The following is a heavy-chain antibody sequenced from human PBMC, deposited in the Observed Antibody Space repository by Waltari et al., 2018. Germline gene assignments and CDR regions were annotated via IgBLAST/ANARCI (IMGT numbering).Heavy chain of an antibody. V-gene: IGHV4-38-2*01. CDR2: IYHSGST. J-gene: IGHJ5*02. Sequence: QVQLQESGPGLVKPSETLSLTCAVSGYSISSGYYWGWIRQPPGKGLEWIGSIYHSGSTYYNPSLKSRVTISVDTSKNQFSLKLSSVTAADTAVYYCARAGNGIFNWFDPWGQGTLVTVSS. CDR1: GYSISSGYY. D-gene: IGHD3-3*02. CDR3: ARAGNGIFNWFDP.